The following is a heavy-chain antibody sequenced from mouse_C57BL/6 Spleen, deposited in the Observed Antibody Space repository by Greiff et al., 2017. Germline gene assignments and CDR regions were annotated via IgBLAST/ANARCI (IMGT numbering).Heavy chain of an antibody. V-gene: IGHV1-52*01. CDR1: GYTFTSYW. Sequence: QVQLQQPGAELVRPGSSVKLSCKASGYTFTSYWMHWVKQRPIQGLEWIGNIDPSDSETHYNQKFKDKATLTVDKYSSTAYMQLSSLTSEDSAVYYCARGGPYAMDYWGQGTSVTVSS. CDR3: ARGGPYAMDY. J-gene: IGHJ4*01. CDR2: IDPSDSET.